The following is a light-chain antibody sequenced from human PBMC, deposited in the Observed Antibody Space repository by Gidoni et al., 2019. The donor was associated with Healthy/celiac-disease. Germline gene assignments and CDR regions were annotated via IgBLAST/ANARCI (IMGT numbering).Light chain of an antibody. CDR1: PSVSSN. J-gene: IGKJ2*01. CDR3: QQYNSWPPMYT. Sequence: EIVMTQSSATLSVSPGERATLSCRASPSVSSNLAWYQRKPGQAPRLLIYGASTRATGIPARFGGSGSGTEFTLTISGLQSEDFAVYYCQQYNSWPPMYTFGQGTKLEI. CDR2: GAS. V-gene: IGKV3-15*01.